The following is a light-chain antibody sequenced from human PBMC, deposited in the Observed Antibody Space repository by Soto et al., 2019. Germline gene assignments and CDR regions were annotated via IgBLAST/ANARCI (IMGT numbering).Light chain of an antibody. CDR2: GVS. Sequence: QSALTQAASVSGSPGQSITISCTGTSCDVGGYNYVSWYQQYPGKAPKLMIYGVSHRPSGVSNRLSGSKSGNTASLTISGLQAEDEADYYCTSYTSTNTLVFGGGTKLTVL. V-gene: IGLV2-14*01. J-gene: IGLJ3*02. CDR1: SCDVGGYNY. CDR3: TSYTSTNTLV.